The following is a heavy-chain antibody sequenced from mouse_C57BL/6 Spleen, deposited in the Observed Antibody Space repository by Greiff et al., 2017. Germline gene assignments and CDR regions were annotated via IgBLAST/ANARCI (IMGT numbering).Heavy chain of an antibody. Sequence: EVQLQQSGPELVKPGASVKIPCKASGYTFTDYNMDWVKQSHGKSLEWIGDINPNNGGTIYNQKFKGKATLTVDKSSSTAYMELRSLTSEDTAVYYCARSRGPYWYFDVWGTGTTVTVSS. CDR1: GYTFTDYN. CDR3: ARSRGPYWYFDV. J-gene: IGHJ1*03. V-gene: IGHV1-18*01. CDR2: INPNNGGT.